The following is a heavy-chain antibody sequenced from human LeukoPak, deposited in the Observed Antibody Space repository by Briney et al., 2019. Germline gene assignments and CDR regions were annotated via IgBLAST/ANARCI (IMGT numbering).Heavy chain of an antibody. J-gene: IGHJ3*02. CDR1: GYTFTSYG. CDR2: ISTYNGNT. CDR3: ARVVVITSFGAFDI. V-gene: IGHV1-18*01. D-gene: IGHD3-22*01. Sequence: ASVKVSCKASGYTFTSYGISWVRQAPGQGLEWMGWISTYNGNTNYAQKLQGRVTMTTDTSTSTAYMELRSLRPDDTAVYYCARVVVITSFGAFDIWGQGTMVTVSS.